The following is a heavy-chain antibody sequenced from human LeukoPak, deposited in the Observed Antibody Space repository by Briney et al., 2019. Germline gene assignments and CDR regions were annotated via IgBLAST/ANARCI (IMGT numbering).Heavy chain of an antibody. CDR2: INPSGGST. CDR3: ASALSRCGDDCWCDT. J-gene: IGHJ5*02. Sequence: GASVKVSCKASGYTFTSYYMQWVRQSPGQGLEWMGIINPSGGSTSYAQKFQGRVTMTRDTSTSTVYMELSSLRSEDTAAYYCASALSRCGDDCWCDTWGQRTLVTVSS. D-gene: IGHD2-21*02. CDR1: GYTFTSYY. V-gene: IGHV1-46*01.